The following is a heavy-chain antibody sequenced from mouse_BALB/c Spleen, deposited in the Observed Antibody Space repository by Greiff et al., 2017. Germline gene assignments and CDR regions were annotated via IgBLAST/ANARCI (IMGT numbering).Heavy chain of an antibody. CDR2: IYPSDSYT. Sequence: VQLQQPGAELVRPGASVKLSCKASGYTFTSYWINWVKQRPGQGLEWIGNIYPSDSYTNYNQKFKDKATLTVDKSSSTAYMQLSSPTSEDSAVYYCARQARPYAMDYCGQGTSVTVSS. CDR1: GYTFTSYW. V-gene: IGHV1-69*02. CDR3: ARQARPYAMDY. J-gene: IGHJ4*01.